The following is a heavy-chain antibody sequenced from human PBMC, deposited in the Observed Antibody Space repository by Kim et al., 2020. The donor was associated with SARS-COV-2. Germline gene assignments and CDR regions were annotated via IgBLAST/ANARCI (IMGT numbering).Heavy chain of an antibody. Sequence: SVKVSCKASGGTFSSYAISWVRQAPGQGLEWMGGIIPIFGRANYAQKFQGRVTITADESTSTAYMELSSLRSEDTAVYYCASVGLWYGDSNHDLWGRGTLVTVSS. CDR3: ASVGLWYGDSNHDL. CDR1: GGTFSSYA. D-gene: IGHD4-17*01. CDR2: IIPIFGRA. V-gene: IGHV1-69*13. J-gene: IGHJ2*01.